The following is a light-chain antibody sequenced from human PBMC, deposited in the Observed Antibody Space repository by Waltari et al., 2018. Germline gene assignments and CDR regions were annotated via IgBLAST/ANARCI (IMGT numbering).Light chain of an antibody. V-gene: IGKV3-15*01. CDR1: HSVNRK. CDR2: AAA. CDR3: QQYDNWPPWT. Sequence: TVMTQSPATLSVPPGERATLSCRASHSVNRKLAWYQQKPGQAPRLLIYAAATRATGIPDKFSGSGSGTEFTLTISSLQSEDFAVYYCQQYDNWPPWTFGQGTKVEVK. J-gene: IGKJ1*01.